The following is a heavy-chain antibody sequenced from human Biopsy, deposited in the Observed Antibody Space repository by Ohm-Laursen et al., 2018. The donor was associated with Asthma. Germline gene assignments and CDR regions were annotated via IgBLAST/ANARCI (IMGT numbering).Heavy chain of an antibody. D-gene: IGHD2-15*01. V-gene: IGHV1-69*01. CDR2: IIPMFGTT. Sequence: SSVKVSCKASGYTFINYAIHWVRQAPGQGLEWMGGIIPMFGTTNYAQKFQGRVTITADESTSTAYMELSSLRSDDTAVYYCASPTYCSGSSCINNYYYALDVWGQGTTVTVSS. CDR1: GYTFINYA. J-gene: IGHJ6*02. CDR3: ASPTYCSGSSCINNYYYALDV.